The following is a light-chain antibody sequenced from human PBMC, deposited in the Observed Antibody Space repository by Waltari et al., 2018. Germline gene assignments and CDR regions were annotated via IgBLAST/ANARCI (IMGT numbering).Light chain of an antibody. CDR3: QVWDSSIDHVV. J-gene: IGLJ2*01. CDR2: YDT. Sequence: SYVLTQPPSVSVAPGQTASITCGENIGSTSVHWYQQRPGQAPVLGMFYDTERPSGIPERFSGSNSGITATLTISRVEAGDEADYYCQVWDSSIDHVVFGGGTKLTVL. V-gene: IGLV3-21*01. CDR1: NIGSTS.